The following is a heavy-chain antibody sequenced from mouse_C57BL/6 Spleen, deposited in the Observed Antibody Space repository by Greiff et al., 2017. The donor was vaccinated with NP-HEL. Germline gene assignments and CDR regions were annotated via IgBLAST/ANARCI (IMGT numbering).Heavy chain of an antibody. CDR2: IDPSDSYT. J-gene: IGHJ3*01. D-gene: IGHD2-1*01. Sequence: VQLQQPGAELVRPGTSVKLSCKASGYTFTSYWMHWVKQRPGQGLEWIGVIDPSDSYTNYNQKFKGKATLTVDTSSSTAYMQLSSLTAEDSAVYYCAKEVLYGNYSAYWGQGTLVTVSA. CDR1: GYTFTSYW. CDR3: AKEVLYGNYSAY. V-gene: IGHV1-59*01.